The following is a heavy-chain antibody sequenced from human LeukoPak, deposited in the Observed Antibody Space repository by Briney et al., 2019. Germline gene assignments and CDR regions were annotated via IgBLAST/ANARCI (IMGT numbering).Heavy chain of an antibody. V-gene: IGHV4-4*02. CDR2: IYHSGSN. Sequence: SGTLSLTCAVSGGSISSSNWRSWVRQPPGKGLEWIGEIYHSGSNNYNPSLKSRVTISVDKSKNQFSLKLSSVTAADTAVYYCAREGVLLWFGELFRTAFDIWGQGTMVTVSS. J-gene: IGHJ3*02. D-gene: IGHD3-10*01. CDR1: GGSISSSNW. CDR3: AREGVLLWFGELFRTAFDI.